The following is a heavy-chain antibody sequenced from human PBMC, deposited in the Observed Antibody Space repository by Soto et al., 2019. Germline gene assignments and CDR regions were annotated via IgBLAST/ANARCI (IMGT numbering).Heavy chain of an antibody. Sequence: SETLSLTCTFSCGSVISGSYYWSWIRQPPGKGLEWIGYIYYSGSTNYNPSLKSRVTISVDTSKNQFSLKLSSVTAADTAVYYCARRAIQAHFDYWGQGTLVTVSS. J-gene: IGHJ4*02. CDR3: ARRAIQAHFDY. V-gene: IGHV4-61*01. CDR2: IYYSGST. CDR1: CGSVISGSYY.